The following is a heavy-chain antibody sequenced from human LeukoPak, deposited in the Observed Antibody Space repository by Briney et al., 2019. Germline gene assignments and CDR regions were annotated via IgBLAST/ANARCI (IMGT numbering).Heavy chain of an antibody. J-gene: IGHJ4*02. CDR2: IYYSGNT. Sequence: KSSETLSLTCSVSGGSIRSTTYYWGWIRQPPGKGLEWIGSIYYSGNTYYSPSLMSRVTISVDTSKNQFSLNLSSVTAADTAVYYCARRRAPYYYGSGSYYYGSNYFDYWGQGTLVTVSS. D-gene: IGHD3-10*01. CDR3: ARRRAPYYYGSGSYYYGSNYFDY. CDR1: GGSIRSTTYY. V-gene: IGHV4-39*07.